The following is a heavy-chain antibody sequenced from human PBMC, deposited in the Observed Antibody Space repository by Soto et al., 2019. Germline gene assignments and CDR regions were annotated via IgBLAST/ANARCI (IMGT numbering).Heavy chain of an antibody. Sequence: GGSLRLSCAASGFTFSSYWMSWVRQAPGKGLEWVANIKQDGSEKYYVDSVKGRFTISRDNAKNSLYLQMNSLRAEDTAVYYCARDPGLYYYDSSGYPDYWGQGTLVTVSS. CDR3: ARDPGLYYYDSSGYPDY. CDR2: IKQDGSEK. V-gene: IGHV3-7*01. CDR1: GFTFSSYW. J-gene: IGHJ4*02. D-gene: IGHD3-22*01.